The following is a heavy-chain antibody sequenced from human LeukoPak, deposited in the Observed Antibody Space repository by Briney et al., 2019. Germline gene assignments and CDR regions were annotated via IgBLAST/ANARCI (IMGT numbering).Heavy chain of an antibody. D-gene: IGHD3-16*01. CDR2: VNPSGGST. Sequence: ASVKVSCKASGYSFTSYYIHWVRQAPGQGLEWMGIVNPSGGSTTYAQRFQGRVTMTRDTSTSTVYMELSSLRSEDTAVYYCARDPSHLDYFDYWGQGTLVTVSS. J-gene: IGHJ4*02. CDR1: GYSFTSYY. CDR3: ARDPSHLDYFDY. V-gene: IGHV1-46*01.